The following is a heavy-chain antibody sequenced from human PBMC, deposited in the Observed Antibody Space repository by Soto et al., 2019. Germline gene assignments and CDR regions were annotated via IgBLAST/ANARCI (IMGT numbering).Heavy chain of an antibody. CDR2: IKPDGSDT. V-gene: IGHV3-7*01. CDR3: ARRRAPTWFDP. Sequence: DVQLVESGGGLVQPGGSLRLSCAASGFTFSSYWMTWVRQAPGKGLEWVANIKPDGSDTYYVDSVKGRFTISRDNAKHSLHLQMNSLRVEDTAVYYCARRRAPTWFDPWGQGTLVTVSS. CDR1: GFTFSSYW. J-gene: IGHJ5*02.